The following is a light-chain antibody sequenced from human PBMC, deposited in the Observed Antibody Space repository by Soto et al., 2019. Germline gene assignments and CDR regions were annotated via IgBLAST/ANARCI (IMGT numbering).Light chain of an antibody. Sequence: DIQMTQSPSSLSASVGDRVIITCRASQSIRKYLNWYQHKPGKVPTLLIYAASSLQSGVPSRFSGSGSGTEFTLTITSLQPNDFAPYYGQQSGDTPPWTFGQVTKVEIK. CDR3: QQSGDTPPWT. CDR1: QSIRKY. J-gene: IGKJ1*01. CDR2: AAS. V-gene: IGKV1-39*01.